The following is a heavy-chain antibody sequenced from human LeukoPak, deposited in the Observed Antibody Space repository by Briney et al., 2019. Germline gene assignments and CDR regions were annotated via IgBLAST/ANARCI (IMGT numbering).Heavy chain of an antibody. CDR1: GFTFSSYE. V-gene: IGHV3-48*03. CDR2: ISSSGSTI. Sequence: GGSLRLSCAASGFTFSSYEMNWVRQAPGKGLEWVSYISSSGSTIYYADSVKGRFTISRDNAKNSLYLQMNSLRAEDTAVYYCARERWFGELFDAFDIWGQGTMVTVSS. J-gene: IGHJ3*02. CDR3: ARERWFGELFDAFDI. D-gene: IGHD3-10*01.